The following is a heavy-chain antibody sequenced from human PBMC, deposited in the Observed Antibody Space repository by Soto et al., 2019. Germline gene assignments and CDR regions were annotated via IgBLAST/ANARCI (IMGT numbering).Heavy chain of an antibody. Sequence: SETLSLTCAISGGSSISHSKSWVRQPPGKGLEWIGEIHHDGSTNYNPSLKSRVTISGDTSKNHFSLELSSVTAADTAVYYCATYDVGTIIQDYWGQGTLVTVSS. CDR3: ATYDVGTIIQDY. V-gene: IGHV4-34*01. CDR1: GGSSISHS. J-gene: IGHJ4*02. CDR2: IHHDGST. D-gene: IGHD2-21*02.